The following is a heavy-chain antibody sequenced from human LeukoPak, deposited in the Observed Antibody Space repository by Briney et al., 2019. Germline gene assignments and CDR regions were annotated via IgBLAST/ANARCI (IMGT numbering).Heavy chain of an antibody. J-gene: IGHJ6*02. CDR3: ARDRGYGGNSMGYYYYGMDV. CDR1: GGSISSYY. D-gene: IGHD4-23*01. CDR2: IYYSGST. Sequence: SPSETLSLTRTVSGGSISSYYWSWIRQPPGKGLEWIGYIYYSGSTNYNPSLKSRVTISVDTSKNQFSLKLSSVTAADTAVYYCARDRGYGGNSMGYYYYGMDVWGQGTTVTVSS. V-gene: IGHV4-59*01.